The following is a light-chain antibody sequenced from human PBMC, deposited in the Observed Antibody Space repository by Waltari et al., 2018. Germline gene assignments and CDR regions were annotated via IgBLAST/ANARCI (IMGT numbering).Light chain of an antibody. J-gene: IGKJ1*01. Sequence: EIVLTQSPDPLSLSPGERATLSCRASQGVSSSYLAWYQHQPGQAPRLLIFGASNRATGIPDRFSGSESGTDFTLTISRLEPDDFAVYYCHQYGDSPQTFGQGTKVEIK. CDR3: HQYGDSPQT. V-gene: IGKV3-20*01. CDR2: GAS. CDR1: QGVSSSY.